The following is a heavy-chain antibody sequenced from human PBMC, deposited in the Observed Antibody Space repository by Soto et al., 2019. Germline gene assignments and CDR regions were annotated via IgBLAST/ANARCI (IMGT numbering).Heavy chain of an antibody. CDR2: ISGSGGST. D-gene: IGHD3-3*01. CDR3: AKLYDFWSGYYERYYFDY. Sequence: GGSLRLSCAASGFTFSSYAMSWVRQAPGKGLEWVSAISGSGGSTYYADSVKGRFTISRDNSKNTLYLQMNSLRAEDTAVYYCAKLYDFWSGYYERYYFDYWGQGTLVTVSS. CDR1: GFTFSSYA. J-gene: IGHJ4*02. V-gene: IGHV3-23*01.